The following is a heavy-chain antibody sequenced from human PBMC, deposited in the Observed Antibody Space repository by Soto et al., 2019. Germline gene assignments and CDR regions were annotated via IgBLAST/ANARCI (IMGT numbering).Heavy chain of an antibody. CDR1: EYTFTDYN. V-gene: IGHV1-2*02. Sequence: QVQLVQSGAEVKKAGASVKVSCKASEYTFTDYNLHWVRQAPGQGLEWMGWINPDSGGTKYAQKFQGRVTMTRDTSISTAYMELSRLRSDDTAVYSCARGSGSGSYYGIDYWGQGTLVTVSS. CDR3: ARGSGSGSYYGIDY. J-gene: IGHJ4*02. D-gene: IGHD3-10*01. CDR2: INPDSGGT.